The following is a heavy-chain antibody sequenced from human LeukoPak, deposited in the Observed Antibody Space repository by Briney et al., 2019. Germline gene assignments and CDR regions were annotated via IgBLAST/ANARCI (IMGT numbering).Heavy chain of an antibody. CDR3: ARPPYCSSSSCYRAFDI. CDR2: INHSGST. CDR1: GGSFSGYY. V-gene: IGHV4-34*01. Sequence: SETLSLTCAVYGGSFSGYYWTWIRQPPGKGLEWIGEINHSGSTNYNPSLKSRATISVDTSKKQFSLKLSSVTAADTAVYYCARPPYCSSSSCYRAFDIWGQGTMVTVSS. D-gene: IGHD2-2*01. J-gene: IGHJ3*02.